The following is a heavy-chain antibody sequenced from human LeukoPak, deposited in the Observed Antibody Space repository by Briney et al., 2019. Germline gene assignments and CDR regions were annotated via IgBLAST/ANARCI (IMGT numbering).Heavy chain of an antibody. J-gene: IGHJ6*03. Sequence: PGGSLRLSCAASGFTFSSNYMSWVRQAPGKGLEWVSVIYSGGSTYYADSVKGRFTISRDNSKNTLYLQMNSLRVEDTAVYYCARHVYYDFWSGYSDPYMDVWGKGTTVTVSS. CDR2: IYSGGST. CDR3: ARHVYYDFWSGYSDPYMDV. CDR1: GFTFSSNY. D-gene: IGHD3-3*01. V-gene: IGHV3-53*01.